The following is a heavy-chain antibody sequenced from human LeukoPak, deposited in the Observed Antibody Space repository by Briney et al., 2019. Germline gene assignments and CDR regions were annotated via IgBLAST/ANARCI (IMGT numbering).Heavy chain of an antibody. CDR3: ARDLKAVSYYYYYGMDV. J-gene: IGHJ6*02. V-gene: IGHV1-2*02. D-gene: IGHD6-19*01. Sequence: ASVKVSCKASGYTFTGYYMHWVRQAPGQGLEGMGWINPNSGGTNYAQKFQGRVTMTRNTSISTAYMELSRLRSDDTAVYYCARDLKAVSYYYYYGMDVWGQGTTVTVSS. CDR2: INPNSGGT. CDR1: GYTFTGYY.